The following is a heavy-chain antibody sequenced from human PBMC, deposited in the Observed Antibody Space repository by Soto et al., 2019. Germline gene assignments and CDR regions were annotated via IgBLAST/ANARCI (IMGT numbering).Heavy chain of an antibody. J-gene: IGHJ6*02. D-gene: IGHD2-8*02. Sequence: ASAKVSCRASGYTFTSYYMHWVRQAPGQGLEWMGIINPSGGSTTYAQKFQGRVTMTRDTSTSTVYLELSSLRSEDTAVYYCARDHVTTLVTYYYYGSDVWGQGTTVTVSS. CDR1: GYTFTSYY. CDR3: ARDHVTTLVTYYYYGSDV. CDR2: INPSGGST. V-gene: IGHV1-46*01.